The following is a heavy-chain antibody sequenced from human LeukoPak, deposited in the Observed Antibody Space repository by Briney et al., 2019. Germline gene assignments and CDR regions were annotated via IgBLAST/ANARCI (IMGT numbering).Heavy chain of an antibody. D-gene: IGHD1-26*01. CDR2: INNNGGST. Sequence: GGSLRLSCAASGFTFSSYAMHWVRQAPGKGLEYVSTINNNGGSTYYTNPVRGRFTISRDNSKNTLYLQMGSLRAEDMAVYYCARGGSYPWSAVDYWGQGTLVTVSS. V-gene: IGHV3-64*01. CDR1: GFTFSSYA. J-gene: IGHJ4*02. CDR3: ARGGSYPWSAVDY.